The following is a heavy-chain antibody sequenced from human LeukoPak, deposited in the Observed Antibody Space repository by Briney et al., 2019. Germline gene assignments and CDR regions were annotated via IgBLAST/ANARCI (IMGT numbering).Heavy chain of an antibody. D-gene: IGHD3-22*01. CDR3: ARDQDYYDSRGYQSGMDV. CDR2: IIPILGIA. CDR1: GGTFSSYA. J-gene: IGHJ6*02. V-gene: IGHV1-69*04. Sequence: SVKVSCKASGGTFSSYAISWVRQAPGQGLEWMGIIIPILGIANYAQKFQGRVTITADKSTSTAYMELSSLRSEDTAVYYCARDQDYYDSRGYQSGMDVWGQGTTVTVSS.